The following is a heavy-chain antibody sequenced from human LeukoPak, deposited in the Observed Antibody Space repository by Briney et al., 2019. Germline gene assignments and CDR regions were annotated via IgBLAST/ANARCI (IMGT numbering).Heavy chain of an antibody. CDR1: GGSISSSSYY. CDR3: ARESVVAARLFDY. Sequence: TSETLSLNCTVSGGSISSSSYYWGWIRQPPGKGLGWLGSIYYSGSTYYNPSLKSRVTISVDTSKNQFSLKLSSVTAADTAVYYCARESVVAARLFDYWGQGTLVTVS. CDR2: IYYSGST. D-gene: IGHD6-6*01. V-gene: IGHV4-39*07. J-gene: IGHJ4*02.